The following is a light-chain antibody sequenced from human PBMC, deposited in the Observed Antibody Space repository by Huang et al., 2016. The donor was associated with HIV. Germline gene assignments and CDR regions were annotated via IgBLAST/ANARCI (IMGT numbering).Light chain of an antibody. CDR3: QQYDNLPYT. CDR2: DAS. CDR1: QDISNY. V-gene: IGKV1-33*01. J-gene: IGKJ2*01. Sequence: DIQMTQSPSSLSASVGDRVIITCQASQDISNYLNWYQQKPGKAPKRLIYDASNLETGVPSRFSGGGSGTDFTFTISSLQPEDIATYYCQQYDNLPYTFGQGTKLEIK.